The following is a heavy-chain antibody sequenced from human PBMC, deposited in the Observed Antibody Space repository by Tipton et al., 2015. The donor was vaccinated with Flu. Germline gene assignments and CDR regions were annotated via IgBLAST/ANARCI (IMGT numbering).Heavy chain of an antibody. CDR1: GGSISSGGYS. Sequence: TLSLTCAVSGGSISSGGYSCYWIRQPPGKGLEWIGYIYHSGSTYYNPSLKSRVTISVDRSKNQFSLKLSSVTAADTAVYYCARARPTIRMAVDYFDYWGQGTLVTVSS. D-gene: IGHD2-21*01. V-gene: IGHV4-30-2*01. CDR3: ARARPTIRMAVDYFDY. CDR2: IYHSGST. J-gene: IGHJ4*02.